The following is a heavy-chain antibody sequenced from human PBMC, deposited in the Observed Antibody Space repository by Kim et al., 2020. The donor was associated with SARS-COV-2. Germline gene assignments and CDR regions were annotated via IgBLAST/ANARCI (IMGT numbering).Heavy chain of an antibody. CDR2: ISGSDGSI. CDR3: AKFTWSGYGYSYDLFYYNMDV. V-gene: IGHV3-23*01. CDR1: GFTFSDYG. Sequence: GGSLRLSCAASGFTFSDYGMGWVRQAPGKGLEWVSLISGSDGSIHYAGSVKGRFTISRDNSKNTLYLQMSSLRADDTAVYFCAKFTWSGYGYSYDLFYYNMDVWGQGTTVTVSS. J-gene: IGHJ6*02. D-gene: IGHD3-3*01.